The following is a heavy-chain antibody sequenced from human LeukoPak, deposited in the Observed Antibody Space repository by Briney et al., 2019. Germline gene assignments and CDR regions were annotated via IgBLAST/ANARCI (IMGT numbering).Heavy chain of an antibody. CDR2: INPNSGGT. Sequence: ASVKVSCKASGYTFTGYYMHWVRQAPGQGLEWMGWINPNSGGTNYAQKFQGRVTITRDTSASTAYMELSSLRSEDTAVYYCARERNYYDSSGYSLYFDYWGQGTLVTVSS. CDR3: ARERNYYDSSGYSLYFDY. J-gene: IGHJ4*02. CDR1: GYTFTGYY. D-gene: IGHD3-22*01. V-gene: IGHV1-2*02.